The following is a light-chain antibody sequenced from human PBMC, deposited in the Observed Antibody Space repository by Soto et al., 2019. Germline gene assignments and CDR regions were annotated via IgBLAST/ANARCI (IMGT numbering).Light chain of an antibody. Sequence: QSVLTQPRSVSGSPGQSVTISCTGTSSDVGRYDYVSWYQSHPDKAPRLVIYDVSKRPSGVPDRFSGSKSGNTASRTISGLQADHEADYYCCSYAGGNTWVFGGGTKLTVL. V-gene: IGLV2-11*01. CDR2: DVS. CDR3: CSYAGGNTWV. CDR1: SSDVGRYDY. J-gene: IGLJ3*02.